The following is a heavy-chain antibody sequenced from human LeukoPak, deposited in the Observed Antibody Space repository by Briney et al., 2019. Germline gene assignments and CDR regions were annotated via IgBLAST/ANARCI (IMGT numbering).Heavy chain of an antibody. CDR2: ISYDGSNK. Sequence: GGSLRLSCAASGFTFSSYGMHWVRQAPGKGLEWVAVISYDGSNKYYADSVKGRFTISRDNSKNTLYLQMNSLRAEDTAVYYCAKGGGKIQLWSPLDYCGQGTLVTVSS. D-gene: IGHD5-18*01. CDR1: GFTFSSYG. J-gene: IGHJ4*02. CDR3: AKGGGKIQLWSPLDY. V-gene: IGHV3-30*18.